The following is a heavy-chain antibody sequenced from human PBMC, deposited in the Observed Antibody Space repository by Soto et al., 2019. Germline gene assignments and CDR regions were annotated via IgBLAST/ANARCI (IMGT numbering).Heavy chain of an antibody. CDR3: ARGRGWRPTNFDY. V-gene: IGHV4-34*01. CDR1: GGSFSGYY. Sequence: SETLSLTCAVYGGSFSGYYWSWIRQPPGKGLEWIGEINHSGSTNYNPSLKSRVTISVDTSKNQFSLKLSSVTAADTAVYYCARGRGWRPTNFDYWGQGTLVTVSS. D-gene: IGHD6-19*01. J-gene: IGHJ4*02. CDR2: INHSGST.